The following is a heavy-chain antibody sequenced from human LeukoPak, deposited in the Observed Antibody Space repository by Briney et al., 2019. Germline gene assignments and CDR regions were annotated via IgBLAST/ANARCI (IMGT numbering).Heavy chain of an antibody. J-gene: IGHJ4*02. CDR2: IHPRSGDT. CDR1: GYSFTAFY. D-gene: IGHD3-10*01. V-gene: IGHV1-2*02. Sequence: ASVKVSCKASGYSFTAFYIHWARQAPGQGLEWMGWIHPRSGDTRYAQKFQGRVTMARDTSISTVYMDLSSLGSDDTAVYYCARDGEYGTGSYYRGSFDYWGQGILVTVSS. CDR3: ARDGEYGTGSYYRGSFDY.